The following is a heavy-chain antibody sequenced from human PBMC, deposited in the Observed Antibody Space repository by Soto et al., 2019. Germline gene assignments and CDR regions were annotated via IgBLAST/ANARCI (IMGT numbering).Heavy chain of an antibody. Sequence: SVKVSCKASGGTSSSYAISWVRQAPGQGLEWMGGIIPIFGTANYAQKFQGRVTITADESTSTAYMELSSLRSEDTAVYYCARDRYGYSSSWFDYWGQGTLVTVSS. CDR3: ARDRYGYSSSWFDY. J-gene: IGHJ4*02. V-gene: IGHV1-69*13. D-gene: IGHD6-13*01. CDR2: IIPIFGTA. CDR1: GGTSSSYA.